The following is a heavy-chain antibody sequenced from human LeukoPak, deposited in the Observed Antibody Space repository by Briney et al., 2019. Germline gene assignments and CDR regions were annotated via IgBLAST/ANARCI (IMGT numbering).Heavy chain of an antibody. D-gene: IGHD6-25*01. V-gene: IGHV4-61*02. CDR2: IYTSGST. CDR3: ARDGSGWLNYFDY. CDR1: GGSISSGSYY. J-gene: IGHJ4*02. Sequence: PSQTLSLTCTVSGGSISSGSYYWSWIRQPAGKGLEWIGRIYTSGSTNYNPSPKSRVTISVDTSKNQFSLKLSSVTAADTAVYYCARDGSGWLNYFDYWGQGTLVTVSS.